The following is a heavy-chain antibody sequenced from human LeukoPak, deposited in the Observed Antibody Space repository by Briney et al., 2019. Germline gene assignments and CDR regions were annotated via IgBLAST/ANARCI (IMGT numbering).Heavy chain of an antibody. Sequence: GGSLRLSCAASGFTFSSYWMHWVRQAPGTGLVGVSRINSDGSSPTYADSVKGRFTISRDNAKNTLYLQMNSLRAEDTAVYYCARGYCSGGSCYNYDYWGQGTLVTVSS. D-gene: IGHD2-15*01. CDR1: GFTFSSYW. CDR2: INSDGSSP. CDR3: ARGYCSGGSCYNYDY. V-gene: IGHV3-74*01. J-gene: IGHJ4*02.